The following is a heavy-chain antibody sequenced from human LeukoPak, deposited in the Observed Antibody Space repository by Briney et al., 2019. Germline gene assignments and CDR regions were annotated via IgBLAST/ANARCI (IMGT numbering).Heavy chain of an antibody. V-gene: IGHV3-74*01. D-gene: IGHD4-23*01. Sequence: GGSLRLSCAASGFSFSSHLMYWVHQAPGKGLVCVSRISTDGTSTNYADSVKGRFTISRDNARNTLYLQMNSLRAEDTAVYYCANSLTSGYWGQGTLVTVSS. J-gene: IGHJ4*02. CDR3: ANSLTSGY. CDR1: GFSFSSHL. CDR2: ISTDGTST.